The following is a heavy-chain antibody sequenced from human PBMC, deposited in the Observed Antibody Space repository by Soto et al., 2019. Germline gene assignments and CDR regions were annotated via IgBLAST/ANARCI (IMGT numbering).Heavy chain of an antibody. CDR2: IVVGSGNT. V-gene: IGHV1-58*02. D-gene: IGHD4-17*01. CDR1: GGTFSSYA. J-gene: IGHJ6*02. Sequence: SVKVSCKTSGGTFSSYAISWVRQARGQRLEWIGWIVVGSGNTNYAQKFQERVTITRDMSTSTAYMELSSLRSEDTAVYYCAAEGTVTTGMDVWGQGTTVTVSS. CDR3: AAEGTVTTGMDV.